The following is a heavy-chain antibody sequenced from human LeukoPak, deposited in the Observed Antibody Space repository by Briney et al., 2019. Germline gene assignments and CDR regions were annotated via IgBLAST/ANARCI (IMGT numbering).Heavy chain of an antibody. CDR1: GYTFTSYY. J-gene: IGHJ4*02. D-gene: IGHD6-13*01. CDR3: ARDFGAAAAAHPYYFDY. CDR2: INPSGGST. Sequence: ASVKVSCKASGYTFTSYYMHWVRQAPGQGLEWMGIINPSGGSTSYAQKFQGRVTMTRDTSTSTVYMELSSLRSEDTAVYYCARDFGAAAAAHPYYFDYWGQGTLVTVSS. V-gene: IGHV1-46*01.